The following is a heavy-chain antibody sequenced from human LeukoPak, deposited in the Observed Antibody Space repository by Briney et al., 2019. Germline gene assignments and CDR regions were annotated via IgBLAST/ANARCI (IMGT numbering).Heavy chain of an antibody. D-gene: IGHD2-2*01. V-gene: IGHV1-2*02. CDR3: ARTPRIVVVSYYYGMDV. Sequence: ASVKVSCKASGYTFTGYYMHWVRQAPEQGLEWMGWINPNSGGTNYAQKFQGRVTMTRDTSISTAYMELSRLRSDDTAVYYCARTPRIVVVSYYYGMDVWGQGTTVTVSS. CDR1: GYTFTGYY. CDR2: INPNSGGT. J-gene: IGHJ6*02.